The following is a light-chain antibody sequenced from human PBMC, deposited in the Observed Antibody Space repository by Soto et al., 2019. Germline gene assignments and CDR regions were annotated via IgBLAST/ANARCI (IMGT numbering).Light chain of an antibody. Sequence: EIVLTQAPGTLSLSPGERATLSCRASQIVTSNYLAWYQQRPGQAPKLLINDASRRATGIPDRFSGSGSGTDFTLTISRLEPEDFAVYYCQQYGSPPLTFGGGTKVEI. CDR1: QIVTSNY. CDR2: DAS. CDR3: QQYGSPPLT. J-gene: IGKJ4*01. V-gene: IGKV3-20*01.